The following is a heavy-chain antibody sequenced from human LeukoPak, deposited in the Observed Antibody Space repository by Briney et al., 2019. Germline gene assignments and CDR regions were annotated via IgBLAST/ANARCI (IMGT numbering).Heavy chain of an antibody. CDR2: INHSGST. CDR1: GGSFSGYY. Sequence: SETLSLTCAVYGGSFSGYYWSWIRQPPGKGLEWIGEINHSGSTNYNPSLKSRVTISVDTSKNQFSLKLSSATAADTAVYYCARGLTMHRYCSSTSCYPGYYYYYMDVWGKGTTVTVSS. D-gene: IGHD2-2*01. J-gene: IGHJ6*03. CDR3: ARGLTMHRYCSSTSCYPGYYYYYMDV. V-gene: IGHV4-34*01.